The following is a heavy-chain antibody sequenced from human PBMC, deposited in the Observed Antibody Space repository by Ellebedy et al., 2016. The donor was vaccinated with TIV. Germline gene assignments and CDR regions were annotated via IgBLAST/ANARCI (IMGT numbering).Heavy chain of an antibody. CDR1: GASIKTYY. CDR3: ARSRGISSGSPFDS. J-gene: IGHJ4*02. D-gene: IGHD6-6*01. Sequence: MPSETLSPTCTVPGASIKTYYLTWIRQPPGKGLEWIGFIFYSGYTNYNPSLKSRVTISVDTSKNQFSLNLSSVTAADTAMYYCARSRGISSGSPFDSWGQGTPVTVSS. V-gene: IGHV4-59*01. CDR2: IFYSGYT.